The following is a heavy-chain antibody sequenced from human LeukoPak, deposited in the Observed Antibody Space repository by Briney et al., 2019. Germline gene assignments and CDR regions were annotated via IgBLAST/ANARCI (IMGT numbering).Heavy chain of an antibody. D-gene: IGHD6-13*01. J-gene: IGHJ4*02. Sequence: SETLSLTCTVSGGSISGYYWSWIRQPAGKGLEWIGRIYTSGSTNYNPSLKSRVTMSVDTSKNQFSLKLSSVTAADTAVYYCARGGIAADPFDYWGQGTLVTVSS. CDR1: GGSISGYY. V-gene: IGHV4-4*07. CDR3: ARGGIAADPFDY. CDR2: IYTSGST.